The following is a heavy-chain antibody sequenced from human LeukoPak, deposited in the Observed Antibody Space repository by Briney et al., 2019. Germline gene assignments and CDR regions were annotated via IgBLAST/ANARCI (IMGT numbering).Heavy chain of an antibody. Sequence: GGSLRLSCAGTGFKFSDKAMHWVRQAPGKGLEWAAVISYDGSNQNYADSVKGRFTISRDNSDNTQFLEMNSLRPEDTAVYYCARDGAARLLRYYYYMDLWGKGTSVTVSS. V-gene: IGHV3-30*03. J-gene: IGHJ6*03. CDR2: ISYDGSNQ. D-gene: IGHD6-6*01. CDR3: ARDGAARLLRYYYYMDL. CDR1: GFKFSDKA.